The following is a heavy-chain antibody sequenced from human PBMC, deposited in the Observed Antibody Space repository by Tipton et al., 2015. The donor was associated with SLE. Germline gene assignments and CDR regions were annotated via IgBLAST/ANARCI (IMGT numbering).Heavy chain of an antibody. V-gene: IGHV1-18*01. CDR3: ARVRSGGGWFDP. Sequence: QVQLVQSGAEVKKPGSSVKVSCKASGGTFSSYAISWVRQAPGQGLEWMGWISAYNGNTNYAQKLQGRVTMTTDTSTSTAYMELRSLRSDDTAVYYCARVRSGGGWFDPWGQGTLVTVSS. CDR1: GGTFSSYA. J-gene: IGHJ5*02. D-gene: IGHD3-16*01. CDR2: ISAYNGNT.